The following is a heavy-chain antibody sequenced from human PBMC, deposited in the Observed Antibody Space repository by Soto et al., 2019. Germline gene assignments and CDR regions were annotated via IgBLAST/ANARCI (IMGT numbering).Heavy chain of an antibody. CDR2: ISSSSSYI. CDR1: GFTFSSYN. CDR3: AREEANGSGSYYHKPYYYGMDI. Sequence: GGSLRLSCAASGFTFSSYNMNWVRQAPGKGLEWVSSISSSSSYIYYADSVKGRFTISRDNAKNSLYLQMNSLRAEDTAVYYCAREEANGSGSYYHKPYYYGMDIWGQGTTVTVSS. V-gene: IGHV3-21*04. D-gene: IGHD3-10*01. J-gene: IGHJ6*02.